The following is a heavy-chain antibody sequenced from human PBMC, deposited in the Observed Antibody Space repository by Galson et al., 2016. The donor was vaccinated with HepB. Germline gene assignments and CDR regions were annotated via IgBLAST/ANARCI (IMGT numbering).Heavy chain of an antibody. J-gene: IGHJ1*01. V-gene: IGHV3-74*01. Sequence: SLRLSCAAPGFTFSSYWMHWVRQAPGKGLVWVSRINSDGSSTSYADSVKGRFTISRDNAKNTLYLQMSGLRADDTAVYYCAKTPKKGENGGLLNYWGQGILVTVSS. CDR1: GFTFSSYW. CDR2: INSDGSST. CDR3: AKTPKKGENGGLLNY. D-gene: IGHD2-15*01.